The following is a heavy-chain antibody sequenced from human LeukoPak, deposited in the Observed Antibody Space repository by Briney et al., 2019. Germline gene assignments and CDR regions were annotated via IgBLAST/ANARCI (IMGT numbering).Heavy chain of an antibody. Sequence: PGGSLRLSCSTSRFTFGDYAMTWVRQAPGKGLDWVGFIRTKAYGGTPEYGASVKGRFSISRDDSKSIAYLQMNGLKTEDTAVYYCTAASEVLLWFGDLNFDYWGRGTLVTVSS. J-gene: IGHJ4*02. CDR1: RFTFGDYA. V-gene: IGHV3-49*04. CDR3: TAASEVLLWFGDLNFDY. D-gene: IGHD3-10*01. CDR2: IRTKAYGGTP.